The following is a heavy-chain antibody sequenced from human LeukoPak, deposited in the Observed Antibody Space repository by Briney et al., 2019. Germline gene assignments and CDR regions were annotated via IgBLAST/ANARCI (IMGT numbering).Heavy chain of an antibody. CDR2: MNPNSGNT. CDR1: GYTFTSYD. V-gene: IGHV1-8*01. CDR3: ARLLCSGGSCYFDY. J-gene: IGHJ4*02. Sequence: EASVKVSYKASGYTFTSYDINWVRQATGQGLEWMGWMNPNSGNTGYAQKFQGRVTMTRNTSISTACMELSSLRSEDTAVYYCARLLCSGGSCYFDYWGQGTLVTVSS. D-gene: IGHD2-15*01.